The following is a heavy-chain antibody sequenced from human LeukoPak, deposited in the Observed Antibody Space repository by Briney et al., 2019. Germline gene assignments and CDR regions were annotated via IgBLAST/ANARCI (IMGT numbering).Heavy chain of an antibody. J-gene: IGHJ6*02. CDR2: IYYSGST. V-gene: IGHV4-61*08. Sequence: SETLSLTCTVSGGSISSGDYYWSWIRQPPGKGLEWIGYIYYSGSTNYNPSLKSRVTISVDTSKNQFSLKLSSVTAADTAVYYCARDLGRYYGMDVWGQGTTVTVSS. CDR3: ARDLGRYYGMDV. CDR1: GGSISSGDYY.